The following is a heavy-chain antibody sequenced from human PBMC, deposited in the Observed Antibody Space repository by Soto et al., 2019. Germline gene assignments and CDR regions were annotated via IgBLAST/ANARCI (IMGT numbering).Heavy chain of an antibody. Sequence: GESLKISCKGSGYSFTSYWIGWVRQMPGKGLEWMGIIYPGDSDTRYSPPFQGQVTISADKSISTAYLQWSSLKASDTAMYYCARQARGDYCDSSGYPPSFDYWGQGTLVTVSS. CDR2: IYPGDSDT. CDR1: GYSFTSYW. J-gene: IGHJ4*02. CDR3: ARQARGDYCDSSGYPPSFDY. D-gene: IGHD3-22*01. V-gene: IGHV5-51*01.